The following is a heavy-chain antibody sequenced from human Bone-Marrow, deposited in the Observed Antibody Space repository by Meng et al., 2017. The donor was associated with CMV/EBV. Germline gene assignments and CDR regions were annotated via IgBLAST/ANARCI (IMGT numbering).Heavy chain of an antibody. J-gene: IGHJ5*02. V-gene: IGHV1-18*01. CDR1: GYTSTTYG. Sequence: QVQLVQSGVEVKKPGASVKVACKASGYTSTTYGLSWVRQAPGQGLEWMGWISNYNGNTNYAQKFQDRVTMTTDASTSIAYMELRSLRFDDTAIYYCARDMIASRPGWFDPWGQGTLVTVSS. D-gene: IGHD6-6*01. CDR2: ISNYNGNT. CDR3: ARDMIASRPGWFDP.